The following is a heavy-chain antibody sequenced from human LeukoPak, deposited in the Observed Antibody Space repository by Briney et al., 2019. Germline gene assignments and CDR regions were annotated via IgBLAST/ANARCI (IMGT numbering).Heavy chain of an antibody. CDR3: TTDAYYDILTGTTSSFDY. D-gene: IGHD3-9*01. J-gene: IGHJ4*02. V-gene: IGHV3-15*01. Sequence: PGRSLRLSCAASGFTFSNAWMSWVRQAPGKGLEWVGRIKSKTDGGTTDYAAPVKGRFTISRDDSKNTLYLQMNSLKTEDTAVYYCTTDAYYDILTGTTSSFDYWGQGTLVTVSS. CDR1: GFTFSNAW. CDR2: IKSKTDGGTT.